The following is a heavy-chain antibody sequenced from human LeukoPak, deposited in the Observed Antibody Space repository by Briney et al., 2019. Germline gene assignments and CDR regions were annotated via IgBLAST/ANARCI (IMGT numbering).Heavy chain of an antibody. J-gene: IGHJ4*02. CDR1: GFTFSTYT. Sequence: GGSLRLSCAASGFTFSTYTMNWVRQAPGKGLEWASYISSSSTTIYYTDSVKGRFTISRDNAKNSLYLQMNSLRAEDTALYYCAKDSELAALGYWGQGTLVTVSS. V-gene: IGHV3-48*01. CDR2: ISSSSTTI. CDR3: AKDSELAALGY. D-gene: IGHD6-6*01.